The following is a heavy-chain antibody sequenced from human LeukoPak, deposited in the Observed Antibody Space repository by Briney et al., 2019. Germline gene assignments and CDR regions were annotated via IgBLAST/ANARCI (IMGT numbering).Heavy chain of an antibody. CDR3: ARVGGAWGLGDYDY. J-gene: IGHJ4*02. D-gene: IGHD3-16*01. V-gene: IGHV4-59*01. CDR2: IYYSGST. Sequence: SETLSLTCTVSGCSISSYYWSWIRQPPGKGLEWIEYIYYSGSTNYNPSLKSRVTISVDTSKNQFSLKLSSVTAADTAVYYCARVGGAWGLGDYDYWGQGTLVTVSS. CDR1: GCSISSYY.